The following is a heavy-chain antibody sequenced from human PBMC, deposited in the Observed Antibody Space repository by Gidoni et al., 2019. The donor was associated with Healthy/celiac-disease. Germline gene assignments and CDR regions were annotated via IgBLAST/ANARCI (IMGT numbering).Heavy chain of an antibody. J-gene: IGHJ4*02. CDR1: GFTFSSYS. V-gene: IGHV3-48*01. Sequence: EVQLVESGGGLVQPGGSLRLSCAASGFTFSSYSMNWVRQAPGKGLEWVSYISSSSRTIYYADSVKVRFTISRDNAKNSLYLQMNSLRAEDTAVYYCARWDSNYGRFDYWGQGTLVTVSS. CDR3: ARWDSNYGRFDY. D-gene: IGHD4-4*01. CDR2: ISSSSRTI.